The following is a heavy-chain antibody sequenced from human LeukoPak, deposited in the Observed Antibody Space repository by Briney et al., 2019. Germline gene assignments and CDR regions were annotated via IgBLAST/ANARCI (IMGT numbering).Heavy chain of an antibody. CDR2: ISAYNGNT. CDR3: ARAYGSGSYDYYYYYMDV. J-gene: IGHJ6*03. V-gene: IGHV1-18*01. Sequence: GASVKVSCKASGNTFTSYGISWVRQAPGQGLEWMERISAYNGNTNYAQKLQGRVTMTTDTSTSTAYMELRSLRSDDTAVYYCARAYGSGSYDYYYYYMDVWGKGTTVTVSS. CDR1: GNTFTSYG. D-gene: IGHD3-10*01.